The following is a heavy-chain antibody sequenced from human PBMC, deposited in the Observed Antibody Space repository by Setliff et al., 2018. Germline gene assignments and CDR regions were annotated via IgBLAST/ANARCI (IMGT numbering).Heavy chain of an antibody. D-gene: IGHD3-16*01. J-gene: IGHJ4*02. Sequence: ASVKVSCKASGYTLNNYAMNWVRQAPGQGFEWMGWINTKTGNPTYAQDFTGRLVFSLDTSVNTAFVQISSLKAEDTAVYYCARDGGNGVDYWGQGTLVTGSS. CDR2: INTKTGNP. CDR1: GYTLNNYA. V-gene: IGHV7-4-1*02. CDR3: ARDGGNGVDY.